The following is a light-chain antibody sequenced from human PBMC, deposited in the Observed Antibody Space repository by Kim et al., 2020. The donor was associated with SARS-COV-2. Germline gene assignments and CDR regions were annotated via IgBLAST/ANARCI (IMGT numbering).Light chain of an antibody. CDR2: EVS. V-gene: IGLV2-8*01. CDR3: SSYAGSNLVV. Sequence: GQSVTLSCTGTSIDVGGYNYVSWYQQHPGKTPKLVFYEVSKGPSGVPDLFSGSKSGDTASLTVSGLQAEDEADYYCSSYAGSNLVVFGGGTQLTVL. J-gene: IGLJ2*01. CDR1: SIDVGGYNY.